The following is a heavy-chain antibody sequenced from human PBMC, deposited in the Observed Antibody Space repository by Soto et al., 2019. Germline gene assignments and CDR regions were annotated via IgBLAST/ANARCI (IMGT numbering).Heavy chain of an antibody. Sequence: QITLKESGPTLVKPTQTLTLTCTFSGFSLNTRGVGVDWIRQSPGKALEWLALIYWDDDKRYSPSLKDRLTITADTSKNQVVLTVTNMDPVDTATYYCAHGSSGIDAFDIWGRGIVVTVSS. CDR2: IYWDDDK. D-gene: IGHD3-10*01. V-gene: IGHV2-5*02. J-gene: IGHJ3*02. CDR1: GFSLNTRGVG. CDR3: AHGSSGIDAFDI.